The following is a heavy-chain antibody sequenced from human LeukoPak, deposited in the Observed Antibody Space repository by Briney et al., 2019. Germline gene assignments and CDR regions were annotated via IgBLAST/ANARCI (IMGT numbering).Heavy chain of an antibody. Sequence: PGGSLRLSCAASGFTFSSYWMSWVRQAPGKGLEWVANINQGGSEKYYVDSVKGRFTISRDNAKNSLYLQMNSLRAEDTAVYYCTISLPHIVDVTTSDGGNWGQGTLVTVSS. J-gene: IGHJ4*02. D-gene: IGHD2-21*02. CDR3: TISLPHIVDVTTSDGGN. V-gene: IGHV3-7*01. CDR1: GFTFSSYW. CDR2: INQGGSEK.